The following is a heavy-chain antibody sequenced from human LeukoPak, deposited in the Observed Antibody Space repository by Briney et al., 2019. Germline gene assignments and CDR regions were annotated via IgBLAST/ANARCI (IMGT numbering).Heavy chain of an antibody. V-gene: IGHV4-59*08. CDR1: GVSINSDY. Sequence: KPSETLSLTCTVSGVSINSDYWSWIRLPPGKGLEWIGYIYYSGSSNYNPSLKSRVTMSDDTSKNQFSLKLTSVTAADTAEYYCARRLRQNLFDPWGQGTLVTVSS. CDR3: ARRLRQNLFDP. CDR2: IYYSGSS. J-gene: IGHJ5*02. D-gene: IGHD4-17*01.